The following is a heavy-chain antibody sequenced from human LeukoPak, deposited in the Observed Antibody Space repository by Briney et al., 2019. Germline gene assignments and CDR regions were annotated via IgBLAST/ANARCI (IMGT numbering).Heavy chain of an antibody. D-gene: IGHD1-7*01. V-gene: IGHV3-53*04. J-gene: IGHJ5*02. Sequence: GGSLRLSCAASGFTVSSNYMSWVRQAPGKGLEWVSVIYSGGSTYYADSVKGRFTISRHNSENTPYLQMNSLRAEDTAVYYCARNWNYVFDPWGQGTLVTVSS. CDR1: GFTVSSNY. CDR3: ARNWNYVFDP. CDR2: IYSGGST.